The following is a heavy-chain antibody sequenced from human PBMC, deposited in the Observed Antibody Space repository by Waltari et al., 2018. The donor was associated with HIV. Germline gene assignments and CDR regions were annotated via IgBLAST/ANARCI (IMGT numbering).Heavy chain of an antibody. V-gene: IGHV1-2*02. CDR1: GYTFTDSY. Sequence: QVELVQSGAVVKKPGDSVKVSCKDSGYTFTDSYTPGVRQAPGHGLEWRGWINPKSGGTKHAQKFQGRVTMTRDTSMSTVYMEVSRLTSDDTAVYYCARGGASTTPRDYNYYGLDVWGQGTTVTVSS. CDR3: ARGGASTTPRDYNYYGLDV. J-gene: IGHJ6*02. D-gene: IGHD2-2*01. CDR2: INPKSGGT.